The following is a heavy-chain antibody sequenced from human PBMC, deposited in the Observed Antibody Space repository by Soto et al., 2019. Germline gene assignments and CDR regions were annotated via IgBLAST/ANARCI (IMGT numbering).Heavy chain of an antibody. Sequence: SETLSLTCTVSGGSISSGGYYWSWIRQHPGKGLEWIGYIYYSGSTYYNPSLKSRVTISVDTSKNQFSLKLSSVTAADTAVYYCARDRSYYFDYWGQATLVTLSS. CDR1: GGSISSGGYY. J-gene: IGHJ4*02. CDR3: ARDRSYYFDY. CDR2: IYYSGST. V-gene: IGHV4-31*03.